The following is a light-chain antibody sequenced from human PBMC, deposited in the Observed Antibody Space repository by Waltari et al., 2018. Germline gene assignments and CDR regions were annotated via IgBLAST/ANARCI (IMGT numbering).Light chain of an antibody. V-gene: IGLV2-23*02. Sequence: QSALTQPASVSGSPGQSITISCTGTTSDLGSYNLLSWYQQHPGKAPKFMIYEVSKRPSGVSNRFSGSKSGNTASLTISEIQAEDEADYYCCSYAGGGTFVFGTGTKVTVL. J-gene: IGLJ1*01. CDR3: CSYAGGGTFV. CDR2: EVS. CDR1: TSDLGSYNL.